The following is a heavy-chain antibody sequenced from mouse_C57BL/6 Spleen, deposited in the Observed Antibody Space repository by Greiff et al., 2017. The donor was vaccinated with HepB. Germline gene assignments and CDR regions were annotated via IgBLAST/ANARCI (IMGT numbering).Heavy chain of an antibody. V-gene: IGHV5-17*01. J-gene: IGHJ3*01. CDR2: ISSGSSTI. CDR1: GFTFSDYG. CDR3: ARRQGDYDGGPWFAY. D-gene: IGHD2-4*01. Sequence: DVKLVESGGGLVKPGGSLKLSCAASGFTFSDYGMHWVRQAPEKGLEWVAYISSGSSTIYYADTVKGRFTISRDNAKNTLFLQMTSLRSEDTAMYYCARRQGDYDGGPWFAYWGQGTLVTVSA.